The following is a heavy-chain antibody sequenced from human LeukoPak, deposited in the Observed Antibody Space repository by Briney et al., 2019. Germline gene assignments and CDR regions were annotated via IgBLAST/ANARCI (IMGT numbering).Heavy chain of an antibody. V-gene: IGHV3-11*01. CDR2: ISGSGGTT. Sequence: PGGFLRLSCAASGFSFSDYYMSWIRQAPGKGLEWISYISGSGGTTYYADSVKGRFAISRDNAKNSLYLQMNSLRAEDTAVYYCARGTRRFGPWGKGTLVPVS. CDR3: ARGTRRFGP. D-gene: IGHD1/OR15-1a*01. J-gene: IGHJ5*02. CDR1: GFSFSDYY.